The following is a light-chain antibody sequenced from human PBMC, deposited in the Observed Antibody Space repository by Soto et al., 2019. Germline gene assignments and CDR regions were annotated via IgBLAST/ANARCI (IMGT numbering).Light chain of an antibody. CDR1: QSISSW. V-gene: IGKV1-5*03. J-gene: IGKJ2*01. Sequence: DIQMTQSPSTLSASVGDRVTITCRASQSISSWLAWYQQKPGKAPKLLIYKASSLESGVPLRFSGSGSGTEFTLTISSLQPDDFATYYCQQYKSYSSFGQGTKLEIK. CDR2: KAS. CDR3: QQYKSYSS.